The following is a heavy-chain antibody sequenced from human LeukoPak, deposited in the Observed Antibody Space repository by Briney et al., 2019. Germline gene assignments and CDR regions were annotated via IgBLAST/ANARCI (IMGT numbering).Heavy chain of an antibody. CDR1: GGSFSGYY. D-gene: IGHD2-2*01. Sequence: PSETLSLTCAVYGGSFSGYYWSWIRQPPGKGLEWIGEVNHSGSTNYNLSLKSRVTISTDTSKNQFSLKLSSVTAADTAVYYCARGVPFYYFDYWGQGTLVTVSS. V-gene: IGHV4-34*01. J-gene: IGHJ4*02. CDR2: VNHSGST. CDR3: ARGVPFYYFDY.